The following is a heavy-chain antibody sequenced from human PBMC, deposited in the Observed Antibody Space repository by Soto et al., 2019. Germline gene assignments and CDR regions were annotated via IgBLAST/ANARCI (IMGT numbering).Heavy chain of an antibody. V-gene: IGHV3-23*01. D-gene: IGHD6-19*01. J-gene: IGHJ4*02. CDR2: ISCCGGST. CDR1: GFNFKKFA. CDR3: AKADGEQWLIPHLDN. Sequence: EVQLLEFGGGVVQPGGSLRLSCEASGFNFKKFAMGWVRQAPGEGLEWVSGISCCGGSTSYADSVKGRFTLARDDSKKTLSLHLNSLRFEDTARYFCAKADGEQWLIPHLDNWGQGTLVTVS.